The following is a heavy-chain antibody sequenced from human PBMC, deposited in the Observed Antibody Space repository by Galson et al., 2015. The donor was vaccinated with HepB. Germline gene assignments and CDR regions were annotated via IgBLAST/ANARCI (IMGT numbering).Heavy chain of an antibody. CDR1: GFTFSSYG. V-gene: IGHV3-30*18. CDR2: ISYDGSNK. D-gene: IGHD6-13*01. Sequence: SLRLSCAASGFTFSSYGMHWVRQAPGKGLEWVAVISYDGSNKYYADSVKGRFTISRDNSKNTLYLQMNSLRAEDTAVYYCAKVGSSWYFGVDYWGQGTLVTVSS. J-gene: IGHJ4*02. CDR3: AKVGSSWYFGVDY.